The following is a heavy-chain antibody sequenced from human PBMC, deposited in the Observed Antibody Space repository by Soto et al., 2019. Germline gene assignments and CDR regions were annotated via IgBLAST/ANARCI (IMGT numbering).Heavy chain of an antibody. CDR3: ARGNNWNYYYGMDV. Sequence: SETLSLTCTVSGGSISSYYWIWIRQPPGKGLEWIGYIYYSGSTNYNPSLKSRVTISVDTSKNQFSLKLSSVTAADTAVYYCARGNNWNYYYGMDVWGQGTTVTVSS. V-gene: IGHV4-59*01. CDR1: GGSISSYY. J-gene: IGHJ6*02. CDR2: IYYSGST. D-gene: IGHD1-20*01.